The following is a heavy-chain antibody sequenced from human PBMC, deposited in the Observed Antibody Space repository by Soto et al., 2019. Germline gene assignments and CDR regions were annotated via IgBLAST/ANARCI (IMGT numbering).Heavy chain of an antibody. CDR1: GFTFSSYT. CDR3: AKEDRVVGATTNAFDI. D-gene: IGHD1-26*01. CDR2: ISLNSSSI. J-gene: IGHJ3*02. V-gene: IGHV3-9*01. Sequence: GGSLRLSCAASGFTFSSYTMSWVRQAPEKGLEWVSTISLNSSSIGYADSVKGRFTISRDNAKNSLYLQMNSLRAEDTALYYCAKEDRVVGATTNAFDIWGQGTMVTVSS.